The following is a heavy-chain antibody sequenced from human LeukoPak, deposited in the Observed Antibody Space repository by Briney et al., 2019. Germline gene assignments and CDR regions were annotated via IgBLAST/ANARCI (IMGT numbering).Heavy chain of an antibody. CDR3: ARDSSWEYYDSSGLYYFDY. V-gene: IGHV1-18*01. CDR1: GYTLTSNG. J-gene: IGHJ4*02. Sequence: ASVKVSCKASGYTLTSNGISWVRQAPGQGLEWMGWISPYNGNTNDAQELQDRVTMTTDTSTSTAYMELRSLRSDDTAVYYCARDSSWEYYDSSGLYYFDYWGQGTVVTVSS. CDR2: ISPYNGNT. D-gene: IGHD3-22*01.